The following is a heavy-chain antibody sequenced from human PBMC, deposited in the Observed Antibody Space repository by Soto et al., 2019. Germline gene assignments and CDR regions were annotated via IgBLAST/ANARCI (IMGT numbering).Heavy chain of an antibody. V-gene: IGHV1-18*01. J-gene: IGHJ4*02. CDR2: ISAYNGKT. CDR1: GYTFTSYG. CDR3: ARDSTGGVGDDY. D-gene: IGHD2-21*01. Sequence: GASVKVSCKASGYTFTSYGISWLRQAPGQGLEWMGWISAYNGKTNYAQKLQGRVTMTTDTSTSTAYMVLRSLRSDDTAVYYCARDSTGGVGDDYWGQGTLVTVSS.